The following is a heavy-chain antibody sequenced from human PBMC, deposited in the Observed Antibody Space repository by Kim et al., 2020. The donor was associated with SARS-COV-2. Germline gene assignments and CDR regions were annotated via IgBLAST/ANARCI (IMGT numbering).Heavy chain of an antibody. CDR3: ARGGYYFDY. V-gene: IGHV4-34*01. CDR2: INHSGST. J-gene: IGHJ4*02. CDR1: GGSFSGYY. Sequence: SETLSLTCAVYGGSFSGYYWSWIRQPPGKGLEWIGEINHSGSTNYNPSLKSRVTISVDTSKNQFSLKLSSVTAADTAVYYCARGGYYFDYWGQGTLVTVSS.